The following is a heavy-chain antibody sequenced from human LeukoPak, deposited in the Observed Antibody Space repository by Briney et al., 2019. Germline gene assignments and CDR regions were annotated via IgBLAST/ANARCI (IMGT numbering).Heavy chain of an antibody. CDR1: GGSISTTGYY. CDR2: IYYSGST. Sequence: SATLSLTCTVSGGSISTTGYYWAWIRQPPGKGLEWIASIYYSGSTYYNSSLKSRVTISVDTSRNQFSLKLSSVTAADTALYYCASDKGYSNNYFDYWGQGTLVTVSS. J-gene: IGHJ4*01. V-gene: IGHV4-39*01. CDR3: ASDKGYSNNYFDY. D-gene: IGHD6-13*01.